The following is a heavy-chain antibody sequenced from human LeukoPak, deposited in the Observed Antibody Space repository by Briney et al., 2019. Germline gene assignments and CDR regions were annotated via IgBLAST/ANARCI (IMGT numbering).Heavy chain of an antibody. J-gene: IGHJ6*02. V-gene: IGHV3-23*01. CDR2: VSGSGGTT. Sequence: PGGSLRLSCASSGFTFSSYAMSWVRQPPGKGLEWVSAVSGSGGTTYSADSVRGRFTISRDNSKNTLYLQVNSLRAEDTAVYYCAKLTTVTISDYYTMDVWGQGTTVTVSS. D-gene: IGHD4-17*01. CDR3: AKLTTVTISDYYTMDV. CDR1: GFTFSSYA.